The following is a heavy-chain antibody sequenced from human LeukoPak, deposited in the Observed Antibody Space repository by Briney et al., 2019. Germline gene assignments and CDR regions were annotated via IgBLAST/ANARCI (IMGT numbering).Heavy chain of an antibody. CDR3: AIGPGGLFHY. CDR1: GFTFSNYA. CDR2: ISGSGDST. Sequence: PGGSLRLSCAASGFTFSNYAMSWVRQAPGKGLEWVSSISGSGDSTYYADSVKGRFTISRDNSKNTLYLQMNSLRAEDTAVYYCAIGPGGLFHYWGQGALVTVSS. D-gene: IGHD4-23*01. V-gene: IGHV3-23*01. J-gene: IGHJ4*02.